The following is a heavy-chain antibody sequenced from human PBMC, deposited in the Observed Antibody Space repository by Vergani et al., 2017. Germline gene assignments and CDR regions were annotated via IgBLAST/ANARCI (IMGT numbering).Heavy chain of an antibody. D-gene: IGHD2-15*01. CDR3: ARGNCGGSCYSNMDV. J-gene: IGHJ6*02. V-gene: IGHV1-3*01. Sequence: QVQLVQSGAEVKKPGSSVKVSCKASGGTFSSYAISWVRQAPGQGLEWMGWINAGNGNTKYSQKFQGRVTITRDTSASTAYMELSSLRSEDTAVYYCARGNCGGSCYSNMDVWGQGTTVTVSS. CDR1: GGTFSSYA. CDR2: INAGNGNT.